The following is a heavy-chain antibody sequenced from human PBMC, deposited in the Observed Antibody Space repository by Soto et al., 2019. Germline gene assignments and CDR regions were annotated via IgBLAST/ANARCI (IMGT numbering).Heavy chain of an antibody. CDR1: GGSFSGYY. V-gene: IGHV4-34*01. CDR3: ARGLGVVPRIKYYYMDV. J-gene: IGHJ6*03. CDR2: INHSGST. Sequence: QVQLQQWGAGLLKPSETLSLTCAVYGGSFSGYYWSWIRQPPGKGLEWIGEINHSGSTNYNPCLKSRVTISVDTSKNQFSLKLSSVTAADTAVYYCARGLGVVPRIKYYYMDVWGKGTTVTVSS. D-gene: IGHD2-2*01.